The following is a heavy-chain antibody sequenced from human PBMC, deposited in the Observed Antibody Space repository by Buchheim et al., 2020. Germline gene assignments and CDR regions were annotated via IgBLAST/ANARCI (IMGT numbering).Heavy chain of an antibody. D-gene: IGHD3-22*01. CDR1: GGSFSGYY. V-gene: IGHV4-34*01. CDR3: ATTRVVGGYHDREGDY. J-gene: IGHJ4*02. Sequence: QVQLQQWGAGLLKAWETLSLTCAVYGGSFSGYYWSWIRQPPGKGLEWIGEINHSGSTNYNPSLKSRFTISVDTSKNQFSLKLSSVTAADTAVYYCATTRVVGGYHDREGDYWGQGTL. CDR2: INHSGST.